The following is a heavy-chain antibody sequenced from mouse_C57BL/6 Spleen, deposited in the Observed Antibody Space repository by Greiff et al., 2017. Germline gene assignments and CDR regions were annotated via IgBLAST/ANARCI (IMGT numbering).Heavy chain of an antibody. CDR3: ARKAYGSSGWFAY. D-gene: IGHD1-1*01. CDR2: IYPGGGYT. CDR1: GYTFTNYW. Sequence: QVQLQQSGAELVRPGTSVKMSCKASGYTFTNYWIGWAKQRPGHGLEWIGDIYPGGGYTNYNEKFKGKATLTADKSSSTAYMQFSSLTSEDAAIYYCARKAYGSSGWFAYWGQGTLVTVSA. V-gene: IGHV1-63*01. J-gene: IGHJ3*01.